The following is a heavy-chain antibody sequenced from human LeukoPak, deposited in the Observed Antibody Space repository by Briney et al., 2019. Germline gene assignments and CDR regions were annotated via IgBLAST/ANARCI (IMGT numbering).Heavy chain of an antibody. CDR3: ARGSRTYGYRYYLDY. CDR2: IHPNSGGT. Sequence: ASVKVSCKASGYTFPDYYIHWVRQAPGQGLEWMGWIHPNSGGTNYAQKFQGRVTMTRDTSISTAYMELSRLRSDDTAVYYCARGSRTYGYRYYLDYWGQGTLVTVSS. V-gene: IGHV1-2*02. D-gene: IGHD5-18*01. J-gene: IGHJ4*02. CDR1: GYTFPDYY.